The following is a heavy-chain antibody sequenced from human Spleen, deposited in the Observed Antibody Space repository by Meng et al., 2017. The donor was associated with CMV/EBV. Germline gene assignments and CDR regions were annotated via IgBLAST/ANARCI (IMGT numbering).Heavy chain of an antibody. V-gene: IGHV3-48*03. D-gene: IGHD3-9*01. CDR2: ISSSGSTI. CDR1: GFTFSSYE. CDR3: ARDGTFDWNYEDY. Sequence: GGSLRLSCAASGFTFSSYEMNWVRQAPGKGLEWVSYISSSGSTIYYADSVKGRFTISRDNAKNSLYLQMNSLRAEDTALYYCARDGTFDWNYEDYWGQGTLVTVSS. J-gene: IGHJ4*02.